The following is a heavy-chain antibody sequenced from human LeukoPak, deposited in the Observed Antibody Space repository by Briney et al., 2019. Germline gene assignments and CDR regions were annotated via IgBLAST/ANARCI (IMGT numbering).Heavy chain of an antibody. CDR1: GGSISSYY. Sequence: KPSETLSLTCTVPGGSISSYYWSWIRQPPGKGLEWIGYIYYSGSTNYNPSLKSRVTISVDTSKNQFSLKLSSVTAADTAVYYCARSYSSGWYWFDPWGQGTLVTVSS. CDR2: IYYSGST. CDR3: ARSYSSGWYWFDP. J-gene: IGHJ5*02. V-gene: IGHV4-59*01. D-gene: IGHD6-19*01.